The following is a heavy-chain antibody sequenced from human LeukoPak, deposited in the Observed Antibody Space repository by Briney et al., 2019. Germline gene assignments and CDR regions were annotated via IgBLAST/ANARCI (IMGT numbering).Heavy chain of an antibody. CDR3: ATELGYCSSTSCPTAYYYYYMDD. Sequence: GGSLRLSCAASGFTFSSYGMHWVRQAPGKGLEWVAFIRYDGSNKYYADSVKGRFTISRDNSKNTLYLQMNSLRAEDTAVYYCATELGYCSSTSCPTAYYYYYMDDWGKGTTVTVSS. CDR2: IRYDGSNK. J-gene: IGHJ6*03. CDR1: GFTFSSYG. D-gene: IGHD2-2*01. V-gene: IGHV3-30*02.